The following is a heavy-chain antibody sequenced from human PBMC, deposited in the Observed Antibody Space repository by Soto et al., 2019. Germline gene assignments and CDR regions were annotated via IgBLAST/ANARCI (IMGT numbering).Heavy chain of an antibody. D-gene: IGHD6-19*01. V-gene: IGHV3-48*02. CDR1: QFPFDVYS. J-gene: IGHJ3*01. CDR3: ARDRGSSGMFELDV. Sequence: GQLVESGGDFVQPGESLRLSCVASQFPFDVYSMHWVRQAPGKGLEWVSYIRHTTSATFYADAVKGRFTISRDNRKNSLFLQMNSLRDDDTGVYFCARDRGSSGMFELDVWGPGTLVTVSS. CDR2: IRHTTSAT.